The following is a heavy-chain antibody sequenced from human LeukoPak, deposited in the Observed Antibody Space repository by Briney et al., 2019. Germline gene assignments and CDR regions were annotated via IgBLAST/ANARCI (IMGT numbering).Heavy chain of an antibody. D-gene: IGHD1-26*01. V-gene: IGHV3-30*02. Sequence: PGGSLRLSCAASGFSITGYGMLWARQAPGKGLEWVATIQWDGYNKYYVDSVKSRFTVSTDTSKNTVYLQMDSLRSEVTAVYYCARREAVGAMSDFDDWGQGTLVTVSS. J-gene: IGHJ4*02. CDR1: GFSITGYG. CDR3: ARREAVGAMSDFDD. CDR2: IQWDGYNK.